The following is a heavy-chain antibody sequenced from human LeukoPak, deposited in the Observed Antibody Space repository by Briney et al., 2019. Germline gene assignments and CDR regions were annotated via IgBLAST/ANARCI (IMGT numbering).Heavy chain of an antibody. J-gene: IGHJ4*02. CDR3: ARDRPTGASRVFVVE. CDR2: MSSSSSYI. D-gene: IGHD2-15*01. CDR1: GFTFRTYA. Sequence: KTGGSLRLSCTASGFTFRTYAMTWVRQAPGKGLEWISSMSSSSSYIYYADSVRGRFTISRDNAKHSLSLEMNNLRAEDTAMYYCARDRPTGASRVFVVEWGQGTLVTVSS. V-gene: IGHV3-21*01.